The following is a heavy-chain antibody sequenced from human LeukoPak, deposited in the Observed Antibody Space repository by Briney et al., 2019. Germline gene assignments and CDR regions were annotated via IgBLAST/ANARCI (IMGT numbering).Heavy chain of an antibody. CDR3: ARVQSVAADGPSLLGWRNYPPPHTYYMDV. J-gene: IGHJ6*03. V-gene: IGHV3-21*01. CDR2: ISSSSSYI. D-gene: IGHD3-16*02. CDR1: GFTFSSYS. Sequence: PGGSLRLSCAASGFTFSSYSMNWVRQAPGKGLEWVSSISSSSSYIYYADSVKGRFTISRDNAKNSLYLQMNSLRAEDTAVYYCARVQSVAADGPSLLGWRNYPPPHTYYMDVWGKGTTVTVSS.